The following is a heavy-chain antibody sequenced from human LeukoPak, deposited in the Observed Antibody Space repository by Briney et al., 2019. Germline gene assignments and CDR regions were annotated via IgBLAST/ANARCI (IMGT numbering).Heavy chain of an antibody. D-gene: IGHD3-16*01. J-gene: IGHJ5*02. Sequence: GESLKISFKASGYTSTTYWIGWVRQMPGKGLEWMGVIWPGDSDTRYSPSFQGQVTISVDKSITTAYLQWSSLKASGSAMYYCARPRQGDWFEPWGQGTLVTVSS. V-gene: IGHV5-51*01. CDR3: ARPRQGDWFEP. CDR2: IWPGDSDT. CDR1: GYTSTTYW.